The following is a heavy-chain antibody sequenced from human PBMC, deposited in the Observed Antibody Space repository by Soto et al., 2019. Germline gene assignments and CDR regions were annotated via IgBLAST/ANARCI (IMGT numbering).Heavy chain of an antibody. Sequence: EVQLLESGGGLVQPGGSLRLSCAASGFTFSSYAMSWVRQAPGKGLEWVSAISGSGGSTYYADSVKGRFTISRDNSKNTLYLQMNSLRAEDTAVYYCAKDPLMGRVVTPYYFDYWGQGTLVTVSS. J-gene: IGHJ4*02. V-gene: IGHV3-23*01. CDR3: AKDPLMGRVVTPYYFDY. CDR1: GFTFSSYA. D-gene: IGHD3-3*01. CDR2: ISGSGGST.